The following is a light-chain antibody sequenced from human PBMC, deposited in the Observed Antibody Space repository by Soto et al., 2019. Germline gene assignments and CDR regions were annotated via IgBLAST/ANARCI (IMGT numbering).Light chain of an antibody. Sequence: EIVMTQSPATLSVSPGERATLSCRASQSVSSNLAWYQQKPGQAPRLLIYGASTKATGIPARFSGSGSGTEYTITISSLQSEDFAVYYCQQYNNWPQTFGQGTKLEIK. CDR1: QSVSSN. CDR2: GAS. J-gene: IGKJ2*01. CDR3: QQYNNWPQT. V-gene: IGKV3-15*01.